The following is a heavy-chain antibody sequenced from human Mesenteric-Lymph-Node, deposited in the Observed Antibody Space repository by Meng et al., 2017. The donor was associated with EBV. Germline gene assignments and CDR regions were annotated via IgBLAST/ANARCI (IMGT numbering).Heavy chain of an antibody. Sequence: QVQLQELGPGLVKPSQTLSLTCAVSGGSISSGDYYWTWIRQPPGRGLEWIGYMDYRGSTFYNPSLKSRVTISVDTSKNQFSLKLSSVTAADTAVYFCARGELLWDYWGQGTLVTVSS. CDR1: GGSISSGDYY. CDR3: ARGELLWDY. J-gene: IGHJ4*02. D-gene: IGHD2-2*01. V-gene: IGHV4-30-4*01. CDR2: MDYRGST.